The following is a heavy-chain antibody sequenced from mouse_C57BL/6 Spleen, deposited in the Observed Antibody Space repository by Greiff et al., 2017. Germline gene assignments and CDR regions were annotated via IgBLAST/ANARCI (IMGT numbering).Heavy chain of an antibody. D-gene: IGHD2-1*01. V-gene: IGHV3-6*01. Sequence: EVQLQESGPGLVKPSQSLSLTCSVTGYSITSGYYWNWIRQFPGNKLEWMGYISYDGSNNYNPSLKNRISITRDTSKNQFFLKLNSVTTEDTATYYCASMIYYGNYVSYYFDYWGQGTTLTVSS. CDR2: ISYDGSN. CDR3: ASMIYYGNYVSYYFDY. J-gene: IGHJ2*01. CDR1: GYSITSGYY.